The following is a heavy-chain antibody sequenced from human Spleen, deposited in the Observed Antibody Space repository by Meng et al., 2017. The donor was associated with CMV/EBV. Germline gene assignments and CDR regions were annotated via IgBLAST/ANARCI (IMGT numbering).Heavy chain of an antibody. D-gene: IGHD2-2*01. Sequence: GESLKISCAASGFTFSSYWMHWVRQAPGKGLVWVSRINSDGSSTSYADSVKGRFTISRDNAKNTLYLQMNSLRAEDTAVYYCARDGGVRSSTSGDYWGQGTLVTVSS. CDR3: ARDGGVRSSTSGDY. CDR1: GFTFSSYW. J-gene: IGHJ4*02. V-gene: IGHV3-74*01. CDR2: INSDGSST.